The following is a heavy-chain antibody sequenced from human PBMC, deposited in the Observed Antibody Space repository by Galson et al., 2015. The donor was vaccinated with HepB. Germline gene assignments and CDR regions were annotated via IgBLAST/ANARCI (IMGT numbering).Heavy chain of an antibody. V-gene: IGHV3-30-3*01. D-gene: IGHD5-18*01. J-gene: IGHJ2*01. Sequence: SLRLSCAASGFTFSSYAMHWVRQAPGKGLEWVAVISYDGSNKYYADSVKGRFTISRDNSKNTLYLQMNSLRAEDTAVYYCARVRGYSYGTNWYFDLWGRGTLGTVCS. CDR3: ARVRGYSYGTNWYFDL. CDR2: ISYDGSNK. CDR1: GFTFSSYA.